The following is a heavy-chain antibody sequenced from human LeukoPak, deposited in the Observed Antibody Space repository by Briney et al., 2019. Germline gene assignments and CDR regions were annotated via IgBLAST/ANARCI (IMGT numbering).Heavy chain of an antibody. Sequence: ASVKVSCKASGYTFTDYYMHWVRQAPGQGLEWMGWINPNSGGTNYAQKFQGRVTMTRDTSISTAYMELSRLTSDDTAVYYCARGVAGPYYYYYMDVWGRGTTVTISS. CDR2: INPNSGGT. CDR3: ARGVAGPYYYYYMDV. D-gene: IGHD6-19*01. J-gene: IGHJ6*03. CDR1: GYTFTDYY. V-gene: IGHV1-2*02.